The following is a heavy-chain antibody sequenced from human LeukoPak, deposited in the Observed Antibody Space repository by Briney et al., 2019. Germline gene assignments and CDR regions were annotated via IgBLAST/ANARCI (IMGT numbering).Heavy chain of an antibody. J-gene: IGHJ5*02. Sequence: KTSETLSLTCTVSGGSISSYYWSWIRQPPGKGLDWIGYIYYSWTTNYNPSLKSRVTISLDTSKKQLSLKLSSVTAADTAVYYCARVSCTSTSCPGWIDPWGQGTLVTVSS. V-gene: IGHV4-59*01. CDR3: ARVSCTSTSCPGWIDP. CDR2: IYYSWTT. D-gene: IGHD2-2*01. CDR1: GGSISSYY.